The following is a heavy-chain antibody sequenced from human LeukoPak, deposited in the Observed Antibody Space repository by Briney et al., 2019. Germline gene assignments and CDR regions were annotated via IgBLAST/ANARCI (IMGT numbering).Heavy chain of an antibody. CDR1: GGSISSYY. CDR3: ARDLRYYYYSSGYLDWFDP. J-gene: IGHJ5*02. Sequence: SETLSLTCTVSGGSISSYYWSWIRQPAGKGLEWIGRIYTSGSTNYNPSLKSRVTMSVDTSKNQFSLKLSSVTAADTAVYYCARDLRYYYYSSGYLDWFDPWGQGTLVTVSS. D-gene: IGHD3-22*01. CDR2: IYTSGST. V-gene: IGHV4-4*07.